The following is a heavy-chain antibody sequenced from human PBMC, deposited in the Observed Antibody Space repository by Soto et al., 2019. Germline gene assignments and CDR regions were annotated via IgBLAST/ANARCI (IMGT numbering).Heavy chain of an antibody. CDR3: ATGGYCSSTSCYNFFDY. V-gene: IGHV5-51*01. D-gene: IGHD2-2*02. J-gene: IGHJ4*02. Sequence: ESLKMSCKGSGYSFTTYWICCFLQMPDKVLEWMGIIYPGDSDTRYSPSFQGQVTISADKSISTAYLQWSSLKVSDTAMYYCATGGYCSSTSCYNFFDYWGQGTLVTVS. CDR2: IYPGDSDT. CDR1: GYSFTTYW.